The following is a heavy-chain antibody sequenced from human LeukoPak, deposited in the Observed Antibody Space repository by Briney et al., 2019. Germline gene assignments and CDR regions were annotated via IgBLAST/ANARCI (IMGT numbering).Heavy chain of an antibody. CDR3: ARGPDYDFWSGYFLFDY. CDR1: GGSISSSSYY. D-gene: IGHD3-3*01. Sequence: SSQTLSLTCTVSGGSISSSSYYWGWIRQPPGKGLEWIGSIYYSGSTYYNPSLKSRVTISVDTSKNQFSLKLSSVTAADTAVYYCARGPDYDFWSGYFLFDYWGQGTLVTVSS. V-gene: IGHV4-39*01. CDR2: IYYSGST. J-gene: IGHJ4*02.